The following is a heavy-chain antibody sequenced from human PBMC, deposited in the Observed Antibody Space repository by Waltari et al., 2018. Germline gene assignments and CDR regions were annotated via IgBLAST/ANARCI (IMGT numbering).Heavy chain of an antibody. CDR2: IYPVDSAT. V-gene: IGHV5-51*03. CDR3: ARRALGDCSGGSCYSHWFDP. D-gene: IGHD2-15*01. J-gene: IGHJ5*02. CDR1: GYSFTSYW. Sequence: EVQLVQSGAEVKKPGESLKISCKGSGYSFTSYWIGWVRQMPGKGLEWMGIIYPVDSATIYSPSFQGQVTISADKSISTAYLQWSSLKASDTAMYYCARRALGDCSGGSCYSHWFDPWGQGTLVTVSS.